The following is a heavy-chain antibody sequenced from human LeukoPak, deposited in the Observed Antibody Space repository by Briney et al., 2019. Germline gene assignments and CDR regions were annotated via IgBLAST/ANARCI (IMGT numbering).Heavy chain of an antibody. V-gene: IGHV3-21*01. CDR1: GFTFSSYS. CDR2: ISTTSRDI. D-gene: IGHD3-22*01. CDR3: ARVMGYYDSSGYYYDNTFDY. Sequence: PGGSLRLSCAASGFTFSSYSMNWVRQAPGKGLEWVSSISTTSRDIYYTDSVKGRFTISRDNAKNSLYLQMNSLRAEDTAVYHCARVMGYYDSSGYYYDNTFDYWGQGTLVTVSS. J-gene: IGHJ4*02.